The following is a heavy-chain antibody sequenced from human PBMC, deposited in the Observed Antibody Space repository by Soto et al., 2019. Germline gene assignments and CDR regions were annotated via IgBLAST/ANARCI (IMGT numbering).Heavy chain of an antibody. Sequence: EVQLLESGGGLVQPGGSLRLSCAASGFTFSSYAMSWVRQAPGKGLEWVSAISGSGGSTYYADSVKGRFTISRDNSKNALYLQMNSLSAEDTAVYYGAKNPGSSSPWDWFDPWGQGTLVTVSS. V-gene: IGHV3-23*01. CDR1: GFTFSSYA. CDR2: ISGSGGST. J-gene: IGHJ5*02. CDR3: AKNPGSSSPWDWFDP. D-gene: IGHD6-6*01.